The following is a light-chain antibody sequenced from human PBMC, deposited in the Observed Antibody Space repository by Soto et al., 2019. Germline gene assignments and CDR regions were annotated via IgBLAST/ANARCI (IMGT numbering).Light chain of an antibody. Sequence: IQMTQSPPTLSASVGDRVTITCRASQSIRHYLAWYQQMPGKAPKLLIYGASTLQSGVPSRFSGSGSGTEFTLTISSLQPDDFGTYFCQHHNSYSQTFGQGTKVGIK. V-gene: IGKV1-5*01. CDR1: QSIRHY. J-gene: IGKJ1*01. CDR3: QHHNSYSQT. CDR2: GAS.